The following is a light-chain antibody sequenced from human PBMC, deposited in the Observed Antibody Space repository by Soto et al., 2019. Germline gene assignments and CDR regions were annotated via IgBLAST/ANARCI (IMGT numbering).Light chain of an antibody. CDR3: HQRSNWPLT. J-gene: IGKJ4*01. V-gene: IGKV3-11*01. Sequence: EIVLTQSPATLSLSPGERATLSCRASHSIGTYLAWYQQKPGQAPRLLIYDASNRATGIPARFSGSGSGTDFTLTISSLEPEDFAVYYCHQRSNWPLTFGGGTKVEIK. CDR2: DAS. CDR1: HSIGTY.